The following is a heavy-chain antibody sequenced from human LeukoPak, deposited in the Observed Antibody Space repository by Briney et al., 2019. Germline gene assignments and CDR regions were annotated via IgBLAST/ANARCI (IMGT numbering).Heavy chain of an antibody. V-gene: IGHV3-11*01. CDR1: GFTFSDYY. Sequence: GGSLRLSCAASGFTFSDYYMSWIRQAPGKGLEWVSYISSTGSTIYYADSVKGRFTISRDNAKNSLYLQMNSLRVEDTAVYYCARFIGPDYYYYGMDVWGQGTTVTVSS. J-gene: IGHJ6*02. CDR2: ISSTGSTI. CDR3: ARFIGPDYYYYGMDV. D-gene: IGHD2-15*01.